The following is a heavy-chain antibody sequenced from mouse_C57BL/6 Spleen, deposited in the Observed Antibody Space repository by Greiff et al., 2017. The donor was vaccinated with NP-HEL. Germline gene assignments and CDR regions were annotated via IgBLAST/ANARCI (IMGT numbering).Heavy chain of an antibody. Sequence: QVQLQQSGAELVRPGASVKLSCKASGYTFTDYYINWVKQRPGQGLEWIARIYPGSGNTYYNEKFKGKATLTAEKSSSTAYMQLSSLTSEDSAVYFCAREIGDWDPYFDYWGQGTTLTVSS. CDR3: AREIGDWDPYFDY. CDR2: IYPGSGNT. V-gene: IGHV1-76*01. J-gene: IGHJ2*01. D-gene: IGHD4-1*01. CDR1: GYTFTDYY.